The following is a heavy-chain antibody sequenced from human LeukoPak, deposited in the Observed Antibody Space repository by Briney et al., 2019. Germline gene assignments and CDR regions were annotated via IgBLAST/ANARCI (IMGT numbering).Heavy chain of an antibody. V-gene: IGHV1-46*01. Sequence: ASVKVSCKVSGYTLTELSMHWVRQAPGQGLEWMGIINPSGGSTSYAQKFQGRATMTRDTSTSAVYMELSSLRSEDTAVYYCARQTYSSSGAYCDYWGQGTLVTVSS. CDR1: GYTLTELS. CDR2: INPSGGST. CDR3: ARQTYSSSGAYCDY. J-gene: IGHJ4*02. D-gene: IGHD6-6*01.